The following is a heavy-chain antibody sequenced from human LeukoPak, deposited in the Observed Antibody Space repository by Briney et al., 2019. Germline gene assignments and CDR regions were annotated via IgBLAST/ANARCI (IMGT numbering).Heavy chain of an antibody. J-gene: IGHJ5*02. V-gene: IGHV1-69*13. CDR1: GGTFSSYA. D-gene: IGHD6-13*01. Sequence: SVKVSCKASGGTFSSYAISWVRQAPGQGLEWMGGIIPIFGTANYAQKFQGRVTITADESTSTAYMELSSLRSEDTAVYYCAEERYSSSWFDPWGQGTLVTVSS. CDR3: AEERYSSSWFDP. CDR2: IIPIFGTA.